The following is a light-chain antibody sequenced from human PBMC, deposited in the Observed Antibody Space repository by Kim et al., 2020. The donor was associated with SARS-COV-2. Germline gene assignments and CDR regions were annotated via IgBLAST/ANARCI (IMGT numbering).Light chain of an antibody. Sequence: QAGLTQPPSVSKGLRQTTTLTCTGNSNNVGNEGVVWLQQHQGHPPKLLFYRNNDRPSGISERLSASRSGNTASLTITGLQPEDEADYYCSAWDSSLRGWVFGGGTQLTVL. CDR1: SNNVGNEG. V-gene: IGLV10-54*01. CDR3: SAWDSSLRGWV. CDR2: RNN. J-gene: IGLJ3*02.